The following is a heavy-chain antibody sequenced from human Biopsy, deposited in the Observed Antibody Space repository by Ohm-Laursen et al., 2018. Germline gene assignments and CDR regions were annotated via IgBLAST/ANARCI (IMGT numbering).Heavy chain of an antibody. J-gene: IGHJ1*01. CDR1: GGSFRDDY. Sequence: TLSLTCGVYGGSFRDDYWIWIRQPPGKGMEWIGEINHGGTTKYYNPSLRSRASISKDTSKNQFSLRLTSVSAADTAVYYCARGRNYIWGNEPWDWGQGTLVTVSS. CDR3: ARGRNYIWGNEPWD. V-gene: IGHV4-34*01. CDR2: INHGGTT. D-gene: IGHD3-16*01.